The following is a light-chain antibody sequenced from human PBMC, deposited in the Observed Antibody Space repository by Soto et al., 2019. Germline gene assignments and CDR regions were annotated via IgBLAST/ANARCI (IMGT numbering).Light chain of an antibody. J-gene: IGKJ1*01. V-gene: IGKV1-5*01. CDR1: QSISNW. CDR3: QQNNTHS. Sequence: DIQMTQSPSTLPASVGDRVTITCRASQSISNWLAWYQQKPGTAPTLLIYHASTLESGVPSRFSGSGSETEFSLTIMNLQHDDFANYQCQQNNTHSFGQGTKVDNK. CDR2: HAS.